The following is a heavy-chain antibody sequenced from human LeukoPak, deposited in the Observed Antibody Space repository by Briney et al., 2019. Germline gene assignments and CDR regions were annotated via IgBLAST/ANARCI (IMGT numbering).Heavy chain of an antibody. CDR3: ARPNLLGYCSGGSCYWFDP. CDR2: IYYSGSS. V-gene: IGHV4-59*08. J-gene: IGHJ5*02. Sequence: SETLSLTCTVSGGSISSYYWSWIRQPPGKGLEWIGYIYYSGSSNYNLSLKSRVTISVDTSKNQFSLKLSSVTAADTAVYYCARPNLLGYCSGGSCYWFDPWGQGTLVTVSS. CDR1: GGSISSYY. D-gene: IGHD2-15*01.